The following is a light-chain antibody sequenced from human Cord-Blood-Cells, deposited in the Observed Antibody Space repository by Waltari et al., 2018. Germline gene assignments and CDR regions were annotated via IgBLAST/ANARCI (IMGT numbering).Light chain of an antibody. CDR2: AAS. Sequence: AIRMTQSPSPLSASTGDRVTITCRASQGISSYLAWYQQKPGKAPKLLIYAASTLQSGVPSRFSSSGSGTDFTLTISCLQSEDFATYYCQQYYSYPRTFGQGTKVEIK. CDR1: QGISSY. CDR3: QQYYSYPRT. J-gene: IGKJ1*01. V-gene: IGKV1-8*01.